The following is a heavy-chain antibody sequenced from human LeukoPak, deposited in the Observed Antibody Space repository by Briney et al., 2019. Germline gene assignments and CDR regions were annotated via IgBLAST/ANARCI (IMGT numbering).Heavy chain of an antibody. CDR2: MRQDGGEI. CDR1: GFTFSTYW. V-gene: IGHV3-7*01. J-gene: IGHJ4*02. Sequence: GGSLRLSCAASGFTFSTYWMSWVRQAPGKGLEWVANMRQDGGEIYYADSVKGRFTISRDNAKNSLSLQMNGLRAEDTAVYYCARRVSGREKYFDYWGQGTLVTVSS. D-gene: IGHD6-25*01. CDR3: ARRVSGREKYFDY.